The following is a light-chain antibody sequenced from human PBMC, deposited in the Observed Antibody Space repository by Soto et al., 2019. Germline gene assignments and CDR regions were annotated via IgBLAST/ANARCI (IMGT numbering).Light chain of an antibody. V-gene: IGKV3-20*01. J-gene: IGKJ1*01. CDR1: QSVSSSY. CDR3: QQYGSSPWT. Sequence: EVVLTRSSGTLSLYPGERATLSCRASQSVSSSYLAWYQQKPGQAPRLLIYAASSRATGIPDRFSGSGSGTDFTLTISRLEPEDFAVYYCQQYGSSPWTFGQGTKVDIK. CDR2: AAS.